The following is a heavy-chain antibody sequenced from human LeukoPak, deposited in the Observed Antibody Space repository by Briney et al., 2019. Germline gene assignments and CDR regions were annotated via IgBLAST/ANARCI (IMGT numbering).Heavy chain of an antibody. CDR1: GGSFSGYY. V-gene: IGHV4-34*01. CDR3: ARVESPHTVTTLDY. J-gene: IGHJ4*02. Sequence: SQTLSLTCAVHGGSFSGYYWIWIRQPPGKGLEWIGEIDHSGNTQYNPSLKSRVTISIDTSKNQFSLKLSSVTAADTAVYYCARVESPHTVTTLDYWGQGTLVTVSS. D-gene: IGHD4-17*01. CDR2: IDHSGNT.